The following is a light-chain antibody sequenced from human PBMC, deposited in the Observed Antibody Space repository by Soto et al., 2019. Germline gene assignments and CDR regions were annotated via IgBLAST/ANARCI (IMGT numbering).Light chain of an antibody. CDR3: SSYTSSRTYV. J-gene: IGLJ1*01. CDR2: DVS. CDR1: SSDVGGYNY. V-gene: IGLV2-14*01. Sequence: QSVLTQPASVSGSPGQSITLSCTGTSSDVGGYNYVSWYQQHPGKAPKLIIYDVSNRPSGVSNRFSGSKSGNTASLTISGLQAEDEADYYCSSYTSSRTYVFGTGTKLAVL.